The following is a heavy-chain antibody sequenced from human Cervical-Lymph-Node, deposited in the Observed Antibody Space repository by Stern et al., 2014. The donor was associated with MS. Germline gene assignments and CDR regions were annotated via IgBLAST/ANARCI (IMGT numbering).Heavy chain of an antibody. CDR2: IAGSGGFI. CDR1: GFPVSSYS. V-gene: IGHV3-23*04. J-gene: IGHJ3*02. CDR3: AKQAYSGRLGGDALDI. D-gene: IGHD1-26*01. Sequence: EVQLVESGGDLVQPGGSLRLSCAASGFPVSSYSMTWVRQSPVKGLEWVSVIAGSGGFIYYADSVRGRFTVSRDNSRNTLYLQMNSLRAEDTAVYYCAKQAYSGRLGGDALDIWGRGTMATVSP.